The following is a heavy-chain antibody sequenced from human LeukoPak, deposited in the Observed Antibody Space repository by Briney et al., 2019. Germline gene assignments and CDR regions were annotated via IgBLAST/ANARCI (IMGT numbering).Heavy chain of an antibody. D-gene: IGHD3-10*01. J-gene: IGHJ5*02. Sequence: GGSLRLSCAASGFTFSSYGMHWVRQAPGKGLEWVAVIWYDGSNKYYADSVKGRFTTSRDNSKNTLYLQMNSLRAEDTAVYYCARDYYGSGSYHNWFDPWGQGTLVTVSS. CDR2: IWYDGSNK. V-gene: IGHV3-33*01. CDR1: GFTFSSYG. CDR3: ARDYYGSGSYHNWFDP.